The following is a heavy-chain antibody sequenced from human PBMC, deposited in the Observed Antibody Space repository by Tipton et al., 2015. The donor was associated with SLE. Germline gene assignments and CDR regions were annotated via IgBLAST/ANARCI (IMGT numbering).Heavy chain of an antibody. CDR1: GFTFSSYW. CDR3: ARVMGLSDY. J-gene: IGHJ4*02. Sequence: SLRLSCAASGFTFSSYWMHWVRQAPGRGLVWVSRINGDGSSISYADSVKGRFTLPRDNAKKTLYLQMNSLRAEDTAVYYCARVMGLSDYWSQGTLVTVSS. V-gene: IGHV3-74*01. CDR2: INGDGSSI. D-gene: IGHD3-16*02.